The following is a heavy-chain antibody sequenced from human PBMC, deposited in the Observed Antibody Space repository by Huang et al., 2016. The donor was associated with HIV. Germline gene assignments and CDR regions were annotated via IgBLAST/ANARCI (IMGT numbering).Heavy chain of an antibody. Sequence: QVQLVQSGAEVKKPGASVKVSCKVSGYTLTELSMPWVRQAPGKGFEWMGGFDTEDGETMYAQHFQGRVTMTEDTSRDTAYMELSSLRAEDTAVYYCATVYRRFRNHDSGDYYFDYWDQGTLVTVSS. J-gene: IGHJ4*02. D-gene: IGHD3-22*01. CDR1: GYTLTELS. CDR3: ATVYRRFRNHDSGDYYFDY. V-gene: IGHV1-24*01. CDR2: FDTEDGET.